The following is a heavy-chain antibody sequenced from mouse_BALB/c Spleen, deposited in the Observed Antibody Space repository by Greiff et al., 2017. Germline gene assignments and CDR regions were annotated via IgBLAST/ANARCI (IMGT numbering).Heavy chain of an antibody. CDR2: ISNLAYSI. Sequence: EVMLVESGGGLVQPGGSRKLSCAASGFTFSDYGMAWVRQAPGKGPEWVAFISNLAYSIYYADTVTGRFTISRENAKNTLYLEMSSLRSEDTAMYYCARDNYYAMDYWGQGTSVTVSS. CDR3: ARDNYYAMDY. V-gene: IGHV5-15*02. J-gene: IGHJ4*01. CDR1: GFTFSDYG.